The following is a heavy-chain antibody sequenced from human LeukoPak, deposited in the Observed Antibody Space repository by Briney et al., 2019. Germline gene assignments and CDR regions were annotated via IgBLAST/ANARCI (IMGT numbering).Heavy chain of an antibody. Sequence: SETLSLTCTVSGGSISNYYWSWIRQPPGKGLEWIGYLYYSGDTNYNPSLKSRVTISVDSSKNQFSLSLSSVTAADTAVYYCASSHPLGSNNDYYTPFDYWGQGTRVTVSS. V-gene: IGHV4-59*01. CDR1: GGSISNYY. D-gene: IGHD3-3*01. J-gene: IGHJ4*02. CDR3: ASSHPLGSNNDYYTPFDY. CDR2: LYYSGDT.